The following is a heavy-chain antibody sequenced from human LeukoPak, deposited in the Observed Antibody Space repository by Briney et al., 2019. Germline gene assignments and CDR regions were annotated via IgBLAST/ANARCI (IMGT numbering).Heavy chain of an antibody. D-gene: IGHD3-22*01. Sequence: PSETLSLTCTVSGGSITSYYWNWIRQPPGKALEWIGYIYYSGSTNYNPSLKSRVTISVEKSKNQFSLKLSSVTAADTAIYFWARHDTSGYYFDYWGQGTLVTVSS. J-gene: IGHJ4*02. CDR3: ARHDTSGYYFDY. CDR1: GGSITSYY. CDR2: IYYSGST. V-gene: IGHV4-59*01.